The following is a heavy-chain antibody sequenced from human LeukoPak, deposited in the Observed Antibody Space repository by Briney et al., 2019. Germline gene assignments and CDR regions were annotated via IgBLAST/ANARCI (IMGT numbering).Heavy chain of an antibody. V-gene: IGHV4-34*01. Sequence: SETLSLTCAVYGGSFSGHYWSWIRQPPGKGLEWIGEINHSGSTNYNPSLKSRVTISVDTSKNQFSLKLSSVTAADTAVYYCASAKSGYDPMGYWGQGTLVTVSS. CDR2: INHSGST. CDR3: ASAKSGYDPMGY. CDR1: GGSFSGHY. J-gene: IGHJ4*02. D-gene: IGHD5-12*01.